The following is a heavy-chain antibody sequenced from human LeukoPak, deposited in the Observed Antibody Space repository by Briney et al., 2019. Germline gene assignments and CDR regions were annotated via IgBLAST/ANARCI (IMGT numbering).Heavy chain of an antibody. J-gene: IGHJ4*02. V-gene: IGHV4-38-2*02. D-gene: IGHD4-23*01. CDR3: ARGDYGNNSGLDY. Sequence: SETLSLTCTVSGYSISSGYYWGWIRQPPGKGLEWIGSIYHSGSTYYNPSLKSRVTISVDTSKNQFSLKLRSVTAADTAVYYCARGDYGNNSGLDYWGQGTLVTVSS. CDR2: IYHSGST. CDR1: GYSISSGYY.